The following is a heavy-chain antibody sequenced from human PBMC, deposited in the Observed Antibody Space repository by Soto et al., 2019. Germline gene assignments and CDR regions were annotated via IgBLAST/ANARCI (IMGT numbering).Heavy chain of an antibody. D-gene: IGHD2-8*02. J-gene: IGHJ6*02. CDR1: GFSLSTRGMG. CDR2: IYWDDDK. Sequence: QITLEESGPTLVKPRQTLTLTCSFSGFSLSTRGMGVGWIRQPPGKALEWLGLIYWDDDKLYNPSLKSRLIITKGTFKNQVVLTVTNMDPVDTATYYCARRTDQYDCTGVAMDVWGPGTTVTVSS. CDR3: ARRTDQYDCTGVAMDV. V-gene: IGHV2-5*02.